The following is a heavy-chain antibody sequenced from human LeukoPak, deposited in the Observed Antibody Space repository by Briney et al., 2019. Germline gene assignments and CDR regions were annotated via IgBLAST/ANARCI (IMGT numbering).Heavy chain of an antibody. J-gene: IGHJ4*02. CDR3: ARGFSPWDYGDSPLFDY. CDR1: GGSISSYY. D-gene: IGHD4-17*01. CDR2: IYYSGST. Sequence: PSQTLSLTCTVSGGSISSYYWSWIRQPPGKGLEWIGYIYYSGSTNYNPSLKSRVTISVVTSKNQFSLKLSSVTAADTAVYYCARGFSPWDYGDSPLFDYWGQGTLVTVSS. V-gene: IGHV4-59*01.